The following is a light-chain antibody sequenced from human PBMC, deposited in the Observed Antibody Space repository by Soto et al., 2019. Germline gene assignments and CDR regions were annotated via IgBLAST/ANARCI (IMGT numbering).Light chain of an antibody. Sequence: DIQMAQSPSSLSASVGDRVTITCRASQTISNYLNWYQQKPGKAPKVLIYAASHLQRGVPLRFSGSGSGTDFALTISSLQPEDFATYYCQQSFTTPWTFGQGTKVEI. CDR2: AAS. CDR3: QQSFTTPWT. V-gene: IGKV1-39*01. CDR1: QTISNY. J-gene: IGKJ1*01.